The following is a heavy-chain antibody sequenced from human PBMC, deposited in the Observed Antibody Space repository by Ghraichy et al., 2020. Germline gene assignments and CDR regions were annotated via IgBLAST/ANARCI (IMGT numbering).Heavy chain of an antibody. J-gene: IGHJ4*02. D-gene: IGHD1-1*01. CDR2: VSGSGGST. V-gene: IGHV3-23*01. CDR1: GFTFSTYD. Sequence: GGSLRLSCAASGFTFSTYDMSWVRQAPGKGLEWVSFVSGSGGSTSYADSVKGRFTISRDNSKNTLYLQMNSLRAEDTAVYRCARWNDDGGWGYWGRGTLVTVSS. CDR3: ARWNDDGGWGY.